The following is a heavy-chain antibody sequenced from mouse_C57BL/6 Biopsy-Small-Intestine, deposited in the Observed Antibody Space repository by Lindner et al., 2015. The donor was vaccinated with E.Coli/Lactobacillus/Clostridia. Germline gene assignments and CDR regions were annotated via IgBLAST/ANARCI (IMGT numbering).Heavy chain of an antibody. V-gene: IGHV5-17*01. CDR3: ARRGITPYYYAMDF. Sequence: VQLQESGGGLVKPGGSLKLSCAASGFTFSDYGMHWVRQIPEKGLEWVAYISSGSSTFYYEDTVKGRFTISRDNVKNTLFLQLTSLRSEDTAMYYCARRGITPYYYAMDFWGQGTSVTVSS. D-gene: IGHD2-4*01. CDR2: ISSGSSTF. J-gene: IGHJ4*01. CDR1: GFTFSDYG.